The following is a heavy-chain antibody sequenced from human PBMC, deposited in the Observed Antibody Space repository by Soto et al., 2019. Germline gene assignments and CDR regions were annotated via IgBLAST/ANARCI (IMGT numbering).Heavy chain of an antibody. CDR3: ARGGVPAGIAAAALTESYYYYGMDV. D-gene: IGHD6-13*01. J-gene: IGHJ6*02. CDR2: ISYDGSNK. Sequence: QVQLVESGGGVVQPGRSLRLSCAASGCTFSSYAMHWVRQAPGKGLEWVAVISYDGSNKYYADSVKGRFTISRDNSKNTLYLQMNSLRAEDTAVYYCARGGVPAGIAAAALTESYYYYGMDVWGQGTTVTVSS. CDR1: GCTFSSYA. V-gene: IGHV3-30-3*01.